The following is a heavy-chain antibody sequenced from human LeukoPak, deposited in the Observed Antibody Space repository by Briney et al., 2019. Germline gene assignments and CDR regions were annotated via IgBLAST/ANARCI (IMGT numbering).Heavy chain of an antibody. J-gene: IGHJ4*02. Sequence: GGSLRLSCPASGFTFISYSMNWLRQAPAKGLEWVSSISSSSSYIYYADSVKGRFTISRYNAKNSLYLQMNSLRAEDTAVHYCARSLRYYDIDYWGQGTLVTVSS. V-gene: IGHV3-21*01. CDR1: GFTFISYS. CDR2: ISSSSSYI. CDR3: ARSLRYYDIDY. D-gene: IGHD3-9*01.